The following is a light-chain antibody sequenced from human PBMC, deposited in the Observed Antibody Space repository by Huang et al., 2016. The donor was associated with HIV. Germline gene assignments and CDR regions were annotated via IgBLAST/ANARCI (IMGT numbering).Light chain of an antibody. CDR1: QSVLENSSKKNY. J-gene: IGKJ4*01. CDR2: WAS. CDR3: QQYSSTPT. V-gene: IGKV4-1*01. Sequence: DIVMTQSPDSLAVSLGERATINCKASQSVLENSSKKNYLSWYQQKPGQAPKVLIKWASTRESGVPDRVSGSGSGTDFTLTITSLQAEDVAVYYCQQYSSTPTFGGGTKVEIK.